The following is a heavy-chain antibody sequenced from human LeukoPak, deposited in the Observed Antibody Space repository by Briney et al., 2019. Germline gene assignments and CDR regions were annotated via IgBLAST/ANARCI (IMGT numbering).Heavy chain of an antibody. D-gene: IGHD4-23*01. Sequence: PGGSLRLSCAASGFIFSSYAIHWVRQAPGKGLEWVAVISYDGSNKYYADSVKGRFTISRDNAKNSLYLQMNSLRAEDTAVYYCAPEWEDYGGNHDAFDIWGQGTMVTVSS. J-gene: IGHJ3*02. CDR1: GFIFSSYA. CDR2: ISYDGSNK. V-gene: IGHV3-30-3*01. CDR3: APEWEDYGGNHDAFDI.